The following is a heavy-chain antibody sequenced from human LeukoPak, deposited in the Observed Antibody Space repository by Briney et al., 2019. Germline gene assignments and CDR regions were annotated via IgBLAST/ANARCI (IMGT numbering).Heavy chain of an antibody. CDR3: TRVDGSPDY. Sequence: ASVKVSCKASGYTFTRYDLNWVRQATGQGLEWMGWINLKSGNSGHAQKFQGRVTITRDTSISTVYLELSSLRSEDTALYFCTRVDGSPDYWGQGTLVTVSS. D-gene: IGHD2-15*01. CDR1: GYTFTRYD. CDR2: INLKSGNS. J-gene: IGHJ4*02. V-gene: IGHV1-8*03.